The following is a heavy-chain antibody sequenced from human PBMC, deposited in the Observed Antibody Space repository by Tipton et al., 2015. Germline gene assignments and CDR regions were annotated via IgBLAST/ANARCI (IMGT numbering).Heavy chain of an antibody. V-gene: IGHV1-69*01. D-gene: IGHD5/OR15-5a*01. CDR2: IIPIFGRP. CDR3: AREMSTVMDH. J-gene: IGHJ4*02. Sequence: QSGPEVKKPGSSVNVSCKASGGTFSSYSINWLRQVPGQGLEWMGGIIPIFGRPNYAQKFQGRVTITADESTTTAYMELSSLRSEDTAVYYCAREMSTVMDHWGQGTLVTVSS. CDR1: GGTFSSYS.